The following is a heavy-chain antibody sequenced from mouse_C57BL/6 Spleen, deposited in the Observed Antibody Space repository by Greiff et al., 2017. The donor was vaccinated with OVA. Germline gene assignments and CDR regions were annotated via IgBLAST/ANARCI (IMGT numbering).Heavy chain of an antibody. CDR2: ISSGGDYI. V-gene: IGHV5-9-1*02. CDR3: TRESLTGTWYFDV. J-gene: IGHJ1*03. CDR1: GFTFSSYA. D-gene: IGHD4-1*01. Sequence: EVMLVESGEGLVKPGGSLKLSCAASGFTFSSYAMSWVRQTPEKRLEWVAYISSGGDYIYYADTVKGRFTISRDNARNTLYLQMSSLKSEDTAMYYCTRESLTGTWYFDVWGTGTTVTVSS.